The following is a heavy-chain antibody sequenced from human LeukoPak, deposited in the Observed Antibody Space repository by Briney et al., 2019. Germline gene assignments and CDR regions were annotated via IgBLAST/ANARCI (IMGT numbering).Heavy chain of an antibody. D-gene: IGHD3-3*01. CDR1: GGSISSHY. Sequence: SETLSLTCTVSGGSISSHYWSWIRQPPGKGLEWIGYIYYSGSTNYNPSLKSRVTISVDTSKNQFFLKLSSVTAADTAVYYCAITYYDFWSGYRSIDYWGQGTLVTVSS. V-gene: IGHV4-59*11. CDR3: AITYYDFWSGYRSIDY. CDR2: IYYSGST. J-gene: IGHJ4*02.